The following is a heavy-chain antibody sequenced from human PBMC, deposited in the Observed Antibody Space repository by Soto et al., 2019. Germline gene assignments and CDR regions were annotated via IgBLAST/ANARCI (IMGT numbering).Heavy chain of an antibody. CDR1: GLTYTNYA. CDR3: AKERAARGIDY. V-gene: IGHV3-23*01. Sequence: EVRLLESGGGLVQPGGSLRLSCAASGLTYTNYAMTWVRQTPGKGLEWVSTISTSGGNRYYADSVKCRFTISRDNSENTVYLQMNSLRVDDTALYYCAKERAARGIDYWGQGTLVTVSS. D-gene: IGHD6-6*01. J-gene: IGHJ4*02. CDR2: ISTSGGNR.